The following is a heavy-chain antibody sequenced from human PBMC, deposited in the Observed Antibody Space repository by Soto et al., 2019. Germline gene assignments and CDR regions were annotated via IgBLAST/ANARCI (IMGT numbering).Heavy chain of an antibody. CDR2: ISAYNGNT. J-gene: IGHJ4*02. CDR3: ARPADYYYDSSGYDY. V-gene: IGHV1-18*01. CDR1: GYTFTSYG. Sequence: ASVKVSCKASGYTFTSYGISWVRQAPGQGLEWMGWISAYNGNTNYAQKLQGRVTMTTDTSTSTAYMELRSLRSDDTAVYYCARPADYYYDSSGYDYWGQGTLVTVSS. D-gene: IGHD3-22*01.